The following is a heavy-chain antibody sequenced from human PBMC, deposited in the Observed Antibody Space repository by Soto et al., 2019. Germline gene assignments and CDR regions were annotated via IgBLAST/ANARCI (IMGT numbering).Heavy chain of an antibody. CDR2: LNPNNAAS. V-gene: IGHV1-8*02. D-gene: IGHD3-10*01. CDR3: ARVKGYGSGSEGFDT. Sequence: QVLLEQSGPEVREPGASVKVSCKTSGYSFTYSDINWIRQAPGQGLEWMGWLNPNNAASGSAGKYKRRLTMTSDAATTTVFMELRGLRSEDTADYYCARVKGYGSGSEGFDTWGQGTMVTVSS. J-gene: IGHJ4*02. CDR1: GYSFTYSD.